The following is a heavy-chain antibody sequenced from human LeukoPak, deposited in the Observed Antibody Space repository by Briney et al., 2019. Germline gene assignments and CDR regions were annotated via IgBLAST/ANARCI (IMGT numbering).Heavy chain of an antibody. J-gene: IGHJ4*02. CDR3: ATSAVITIFGVVIHNYFDC. D-gene: IGHD3-3*01. Sequence: GGSLRLSCAASGFNFSYWMSWVRQAPGKGLEWVANIKQDGSEKYYVDSVKGRFTISRDNAKNSLYLQMNSLRAEDTAVYYCATSAVITIFGVVIHNYFDCWGQGALVTVSS. V-gene: IGHV3-7*01. CDR2: IKQDGSEK. CDR1: GFNFSYW.